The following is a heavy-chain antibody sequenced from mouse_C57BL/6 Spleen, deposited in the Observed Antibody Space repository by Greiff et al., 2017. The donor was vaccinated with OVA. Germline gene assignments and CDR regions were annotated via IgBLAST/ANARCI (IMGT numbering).Heavy chain of an antibody. CDR1: GYTFTSYW. J-gene: IGHJ2*01. V-gene: IGHV1-50*01. D-gene: IGHD4-1*01. CDR3: ARSGTDHYFDY. Sequence: QVQLQQPGAELVKPGASVKLSCKASGYTFTSYWMQWVKQRPGQGLEWIGEIDPSDSYTNYNQKFKGKATLTVDTSSSTAYMQLSSLTSEDSAVYYCARSGTDHYFDYWGQGTTLTVSS. CDR2: IDPSDSYT.